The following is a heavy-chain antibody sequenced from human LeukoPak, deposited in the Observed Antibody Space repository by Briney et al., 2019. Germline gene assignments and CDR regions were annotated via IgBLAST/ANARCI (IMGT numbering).Heavy chain of an antibody. CDR1: GYTLTELS. Sequence: ASVKVSCKVSGYTLTELSMHWVRQAPGKGLEWMGGFDPEDGETIYAQKFQGRVTMTEDTSTDTAYMELGSLRSEDTAVYYCATDLPVAGKGDYYYYMDVWRKGTTVTVSS. D-gene: IGHD6-19*01. V-gene: IGHV1-24*01. J-gene: IGHJ6*03. CDR3: ATDLPVAGKGDYYYYMDV. CDR2: FDPEDGET.